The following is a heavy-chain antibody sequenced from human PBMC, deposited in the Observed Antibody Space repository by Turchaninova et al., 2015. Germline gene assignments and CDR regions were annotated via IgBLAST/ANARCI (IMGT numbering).Heavy chain of an antibody. CDR3: ARDRVGSGSYQFDY. CDR1: RYTFTKNA. CDR2: INTNTGNP. Sequence: QVQLVQSGLELKKPGAPVKGSCTASRYTFTKNAINWVRQAPGQGLEWMGWINTNTGNPTYAQGFTGRFVFSLDTSVSTAYLHINSLKAEDTAVYYCARDRVGSGSYQFDYWGQGTLVTVSS. D-gene: IGHD3-10*01. V-gene: IGHV7-4-1*02. J-gene: IGHJ4*02.